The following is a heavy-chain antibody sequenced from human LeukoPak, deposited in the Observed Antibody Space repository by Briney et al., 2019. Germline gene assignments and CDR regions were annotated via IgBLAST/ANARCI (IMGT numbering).Heavy chain of an antibody. CDR3: ARRGGSSGWGDFDI. V-gene: IGHV3-23*01. CDR2: IIDSGNSI. Sequence: QSGGSLRLSCAASGFTFSSCAMSWVRQAPGKGLEWVSTIIDSGNSIYYADSAEGRFTISRDNSKNTLYLQMNSLSREDTAVYYCARRGGSSGWGDFDIWGQGTMVTVSS. CDR1: GFTFSSCA. J-gene: IGHJ3*02. D-gene: IGHD6-19*01.